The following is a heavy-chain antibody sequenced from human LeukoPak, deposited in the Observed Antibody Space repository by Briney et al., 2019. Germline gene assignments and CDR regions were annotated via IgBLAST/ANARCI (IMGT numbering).Heavy chain of an antibody. CDR1: GYRFTSYW. V-gene: IGHV3-21*01. D-gene: IGHD3-22*01. Sequence: GESLKISCKGSGYRFTSYWIGWVRQAPGKGLEWVSSITTSSSYIYYADSVKGRFTISRDNAKNSLYLEMNSLRGEDTAVYFCATGGVHYYDTSADYWGQGTLVTVSS. J-gene: IGHJ4*02. CDR2: ITTSSSYI. CDR3: ATGGVHYYDTSADY.